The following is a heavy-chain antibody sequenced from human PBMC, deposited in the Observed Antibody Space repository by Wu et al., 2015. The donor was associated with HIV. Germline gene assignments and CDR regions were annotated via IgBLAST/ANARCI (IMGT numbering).Heavy chain of an antibody. Sequence: QVQLVQSGAEVKKPGASVKVSCKSSGYFFTTYQVHWVRQAPGQGLEWMGVINPTGDSTDYAQKFQGRVTMTRDTSTSTVYMELSSLRSEDTAVYYCARDLGYYYGSGTKRAFDIWGQGTMVTVSS. J-gene: IGHJ3*02. CDR2: INPTGDST. CDR1: GYFFTTYQ. CDR3: ARDLGYYYGSGTKRAFDI. D-gene: IGHD3-10*01. V-gene: IGHV1-46*01.